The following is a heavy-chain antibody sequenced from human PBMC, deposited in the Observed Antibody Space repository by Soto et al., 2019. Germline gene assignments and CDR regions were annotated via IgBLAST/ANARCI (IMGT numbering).Heavy chain of an antibody. V-gene: IGHV4-39*01. D-gene: IGHD3-10*01. CDR1: GGSISSSSYY. CDR3: ARLYGSGSYQFYGMGV. CDR2: IYYSGIT. J-gene: IGHJ6*02. Sequence: PSETLSLTCTVSGGSISSSSYYWGWIRQPPGKGLEWIGSIYYSGITYYNPSLKSRVTMSVDTSKNQFSLRLSSVTAADTAMYYCARLYGSGSYQFYGMGVWGQGTTVTVSS.